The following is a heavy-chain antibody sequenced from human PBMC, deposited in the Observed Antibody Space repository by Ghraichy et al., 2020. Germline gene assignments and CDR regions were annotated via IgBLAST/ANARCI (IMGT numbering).Heavy chain of an antibody. J-gene: IGHJ6*02. Sequence: LSLTCEGSGFSFSDYSMIWVRLTPRKALEWVSYITGSSITIFYTDSVKGRFTISRDNAKNSLYLQMNSLRAEDTAVYYCAREGYYGLDFWGQGTTVTVSS. CDR2: ITGSSITI. V-gene: IGHV3-48*01. CDR3: AREGYYGLDF. CDR1: GFSFSDYS. D-gene: IGHD3-22*01.